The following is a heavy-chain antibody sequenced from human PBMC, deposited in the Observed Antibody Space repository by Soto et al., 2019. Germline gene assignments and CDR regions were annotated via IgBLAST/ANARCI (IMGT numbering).Heavy chain of an antibody. CDR2: IIPIFGTA. J-gene: IGHJ3*02. D-gene: IGHD1-1*01. Sequence: SVKVSCKASGGTFSSYAISWVRQAPGQGLEWMGGIIPIFGTANYAQKFQGRVTITADESTSTAYMELSSLRSDDTAVYYCARYGWKGDAFDIWGQGTMVTVSS. CDR1: GGTFSSYA. CDR3: ARYGWKGDAFDI. V-gene: IGHV1-69*13.